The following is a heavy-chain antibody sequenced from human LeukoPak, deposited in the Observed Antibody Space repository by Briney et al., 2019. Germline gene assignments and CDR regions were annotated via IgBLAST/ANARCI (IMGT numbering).Heavy chain of an antibody. D-gene: IGHD2-2*01. J-gene: IGHJ3*02. CDR2: IYTSGST. V-gene: IGHV4-4*07. Sequence: SETVSLTCTVSGGSISSYYRSWIRQPAGKGLEWIGRIYTSGSTNYNPSLKSRVTMSVDTSKNQFSLKLSSVTAADTAVYYCARGEGLGYCSSTSCSPDHDAFDTWGQGTMVTVSS. CDR3: ARGEGLGYCSSTSCSPDHDAFDT. CDR1: GGSISSYY.